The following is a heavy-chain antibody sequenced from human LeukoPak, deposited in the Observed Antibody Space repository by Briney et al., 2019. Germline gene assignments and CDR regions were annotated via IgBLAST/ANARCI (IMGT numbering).Heavy chain of an antibody. CDR2: IYGNSKKT. Sequence: GGSLRLSCGAAGFTFSNYAMTWVRQAPGKGPQWVSSIYGNSKKTFYADSVKGRFTISRDNAKNTLYLQMNSLRVEDTAVYYRVQSELRPFKAFDWGQGTQVTVSS. D-gene: IGHD1-7*01. CDR1: GFTFSNYA. V-gene: IGHV3-23*01. CDR3: VQSELRPFKAFD. J-gene: IGHJ1*01.